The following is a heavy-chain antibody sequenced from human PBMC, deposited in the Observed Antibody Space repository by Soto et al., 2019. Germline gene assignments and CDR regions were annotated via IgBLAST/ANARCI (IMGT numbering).Heavy chain of an antibody. V-gene: IGHV4-34*01. CDR3: ARDEITGLFDY. J-gene: IGHJ4*02. CDR2: INHSGST. CDR1: GGSFSGCY. Sequence: PSETLSLTCAVYGGSFSGCYWTWIRQPPGTGLEWIGEINHSGSTNYNPSLKSRVTISVDTSKNQFSLKLTSVTAADTAVYYCARDEITGLFDYWGQGTLVTVS. D-gene: IGHD2-8*02.